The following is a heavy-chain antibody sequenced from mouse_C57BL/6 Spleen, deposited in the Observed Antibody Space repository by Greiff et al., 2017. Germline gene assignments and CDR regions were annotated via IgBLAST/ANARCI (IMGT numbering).Heavy chain of an antibody. V-gene: IGHV1-39*01. D-gene: IGHD1-1*01. J-gene: IGHJ2*01. CDR2: INPNYGTT. CDR1: GYSFTDYN. Sequence: VQLQQSGPELVKPGASVKISCKASGYSFTDYNMNWVKQSNGKSLEWIGVINPNYGTTSYNQKFKGKATFTVDQSSSTAYMQLNSLTSEDSAVYYCAIEDYGSSQGGDYWGQGTTLTVSS. CDR3: AIEDYGSSQGGDY.